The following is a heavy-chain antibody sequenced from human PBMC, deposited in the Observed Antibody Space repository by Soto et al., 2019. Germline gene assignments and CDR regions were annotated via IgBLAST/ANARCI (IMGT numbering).Heavy chain of an antibody. Sequence: QSQLVQSGAEVKKPGASVKVSCKASGYTFSSYGIGWVRQAPEQGLEWLGWISPYDSYTNYAQVLQGRVSMTTDTSTKTAYMELRSLSSDDTAVYYCARGGYYDSSGARNYHYYGMNVWGQGTSVTVSS. CDR2: ISPYDSYT. J-gene: IGHJ6*02. V-gene: IGHV1-18*01. D-gene: IGHD3-9*01. CDR3: ARGGYYDSSGARNYHYYGMNV. CDR1: GYTFSSYG.